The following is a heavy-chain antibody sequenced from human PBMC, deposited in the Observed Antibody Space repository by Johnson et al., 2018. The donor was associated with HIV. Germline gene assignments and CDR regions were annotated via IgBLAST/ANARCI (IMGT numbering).Heavy chain of an antibody. D-gene: IGHD4-17*01. V-gene: IGHV3-30*02. CDR1: GFTFSSYG. CDR3: AKYLETYGDLRRMDAFDI. Sequence: QVQLVESGGGVVQPGGSLRLSCAASGFTFSSYGMHWVRQAPGKGLEWVAFIRYDGSNKYYADSVKGRFTISRNNSKNTLYLQMNSLRAEDTAVYYCAKYLETYGDLRRMDAFDIWGQGTMVTVSS. J-gene: IGHJ3*02. CDR2: IRYDGSNK.